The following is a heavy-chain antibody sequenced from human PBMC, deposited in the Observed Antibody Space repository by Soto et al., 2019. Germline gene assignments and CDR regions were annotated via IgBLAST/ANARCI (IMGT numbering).Heavy chain of an antibody. CDR1: GGTFSSYA. CDR3: ARDGYVWGSHNWFDP. V-gene: IGHV1-69*13. Sequence: SVKVSCKASGGTFSSYAISWVGQAPGQGLEWMGGIIPIFGTANYAQKFQGRVTITADESTSTAYMELSSLRSEDTAVYYCARDGYVWGSHNWFDPWGQGTLVTVSS. CDR2: IIPIFGTA. J-gene: IGHJ5*02. D-gene: IGHD3-16*01.